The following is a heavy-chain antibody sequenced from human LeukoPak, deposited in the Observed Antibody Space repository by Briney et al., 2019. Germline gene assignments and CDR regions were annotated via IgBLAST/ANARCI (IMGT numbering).Heavy chain of an antibody. CDR2: ISGSGGST. Sequence: GGSLRLSCVASGFTFYNYAMSWVRQAPGKGLEWVSAISGSGGSTYYADSVKGRFTISRDNSKNTLYLQMNSLRAEDTAVYYCASYRIVVVPAARKNWFDPWGQGTLVTVSS. V-gene: IGHV3-23*01. J-gene: IGHJ5*02. CDR3: ASYRIVVVPAARKNWFDP. D-gene: IGHD2-2*01. CDR1: GFTFYNYA.